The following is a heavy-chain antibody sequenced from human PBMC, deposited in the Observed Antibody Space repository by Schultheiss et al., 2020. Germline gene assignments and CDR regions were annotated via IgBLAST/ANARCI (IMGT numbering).Heavy chain of an antibody. CDR1: GGSISSYY. D-gene: IGHD6-19*01. V-gene: IGHV4-4*07. J-gene: IGHJ5*02. Sequence: SETLSLTCTVSGGSISSYYWSWIRQPAGKGLEWIGRIYTSGSTNYSPSLKSRVTMSVDTSKNQFSLKLSSVTAADTAVYYCARVQAVAGGGWFDPWGQGTLVTVSS. CDR2: IYTSGST. CDR3: ARVQAVAGGGWFDP.